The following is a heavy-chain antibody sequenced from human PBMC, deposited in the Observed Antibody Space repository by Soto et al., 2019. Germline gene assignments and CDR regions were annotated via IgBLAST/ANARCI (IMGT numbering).Heavy chain of an antibody. D-gene: IGHD6-13*01. V-gene: IGHV1-2*04. CDR3: AREGLGGNSWHYYYYGMDV. CDR2: INPNSGGT. Sequence: ASVKVSCKASGYTFTGYYMHWVRQAPGQGLEWMGWINPNSGGTNYAQKFQGWVTTTRDTSISTAYMELSRLRSDDTAVYYCAREGLGGNSWHYYYYGMDVWGQGPRSPSP. J-gene: IGHJ6*02. CDR1: GYTFTGYY.